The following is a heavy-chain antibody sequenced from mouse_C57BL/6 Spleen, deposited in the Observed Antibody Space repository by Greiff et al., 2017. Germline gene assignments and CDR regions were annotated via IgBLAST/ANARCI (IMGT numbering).Heavy chain of an antibody. V-gene: IGHV2-2*01. D-gene: IGHD1-1*01. CDR2: IWSGGST. CDR3: ASYYYGRSYGFAY. J-gene: IGHJ3*01. Sequence: VQLQESGPGLVQPSQTLSITCTVSGFSLTSYGVHWVRQSPGKGLEWLGVIWSGGSTDYNAAFISRLSISKDNSESQVFFTMNRLQADDTAVYYCASYYYGRSYGFAYWGQGTLVTVSA. CDR1: GFSLTSYG.